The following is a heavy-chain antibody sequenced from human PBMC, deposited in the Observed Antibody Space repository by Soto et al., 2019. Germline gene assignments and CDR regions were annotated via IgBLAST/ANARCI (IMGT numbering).Heavy chain of an antibody. J-gene: IGHJ3*02. CDR1: GGTFSSYT. Sequence: SVKVSCKASGGTFSSYTISWVRQAPGQGLEWMGRIIPILGIANYAQKFQGRVTITADKSTSTAYMELSSLRSEDTAVYYCARGSDIVVVVAATFDAFDIWGQGTMVTVSS. V-gene: IGHV1-69*02. D-gene: IGHD2-15*01. CDR3: ARGSDIVVVVAATFDAFDI. CDR2: IIPILGIA.